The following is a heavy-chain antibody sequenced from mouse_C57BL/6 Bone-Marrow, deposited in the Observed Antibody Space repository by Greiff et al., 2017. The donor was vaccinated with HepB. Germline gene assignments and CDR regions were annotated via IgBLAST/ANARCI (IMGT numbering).Heavy chain of an antibody. J-gene: IGHJ3*01. V-gene: IGHV1-63*01. CDR2: IYPGGGYT. CDR3: ARGDDGYPFAY. Sequence: QVQLQQSGAELVRPGTSVKMSCKASGYTFTNYWIGWAKQRPGHGLEWIGDIYPGGGYTNYNEKFKGKATLTADKYSSTAYMQFSSLTSEDSAIYYCARGDDGYPFAYWGQGTLVTVSA. D-gene: IGHD2-3*01. CDR1: GYTFTNYW.